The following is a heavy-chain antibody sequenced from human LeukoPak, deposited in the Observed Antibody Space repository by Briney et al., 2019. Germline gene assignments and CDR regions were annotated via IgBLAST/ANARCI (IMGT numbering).Heavy chain of an antibody. V-gene: IGHV3-15*01. D-gene: IGHD2-15*01. CDR2: IKSKTDGGTT. J-gene: IGHJ4*02. CDR3: TADMPASSRASDY. Sequence: GGSLRLSCAASGFTFSDAWMSWVRQAPGMGLEWVGRIKSKTDGGTTEHAAPVKGRFTISRDDSKTTLYLQINSLKTEDTAVYFCTADMPASSRASDYWGQGTLVTVSS. CDR1: GFTFSDAW.